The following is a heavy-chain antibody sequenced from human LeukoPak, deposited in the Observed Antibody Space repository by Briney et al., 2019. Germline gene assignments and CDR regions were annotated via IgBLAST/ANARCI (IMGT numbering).Heavy chain of an antibody. CDR2: INPNSGGT. V-gene: IGHV1-2*02. D-gene: IGHD6-19*01. J-gene: IGHJ3*02. Sequence: ASVKVSRKASGYTFTGYYMHWVRQAPGQGLEWMGWINPNSGGTNYAQKFQGRVTMTRDTSISTAYMELSRLRSDDTAVYYCARAVARPHGAFDIWGQGTMVTVSS. CDR3: ARAVARPHGAFDI. CDR1: GYTFTGYY.